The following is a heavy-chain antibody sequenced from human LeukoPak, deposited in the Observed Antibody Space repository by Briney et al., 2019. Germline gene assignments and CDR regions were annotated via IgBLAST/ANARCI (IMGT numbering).Heavy chain of an antibody. CDR1: GGSISSSSYY. Sequence: SETLSLTCTVSGGSISSSSYYWGWIRQPPGKGLERIGSIYYSGSTYYNPSLKSRVTISVDTSKNQFSLKLSSVTAADTAVYYCARVNYYDSSLGYWGQGTLVTVSS. D-gene: IGHD3-22*01. J-gene: IGHJ4*02. CDR2: IYYSGST. V-gene: IGHV4-39*07. CDR3: ARVNYYDSSLGY.